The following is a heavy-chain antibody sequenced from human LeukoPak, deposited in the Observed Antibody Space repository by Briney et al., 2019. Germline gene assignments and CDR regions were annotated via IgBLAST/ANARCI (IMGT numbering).Heavy chain of an antibody. CDR2: IYYSETTDYSGTT. Sequence: SETLSLTCTVSGDSISSYYWTWIRQPPGKGLEWIGYIYYSETTDYSGTTNYNPSLKSRVTVSVDTSKNQFSLKLSSVTAADTAIYYCARHLSSSWQFDYWGQGTPVTVSS. CDR3: ARHLSSSWQFDY. V-gene: IGHV4-59*08. J-gene: IGHJ4*02. CDR1: GDSISSYY. D-gene: IGHD2-2*01.